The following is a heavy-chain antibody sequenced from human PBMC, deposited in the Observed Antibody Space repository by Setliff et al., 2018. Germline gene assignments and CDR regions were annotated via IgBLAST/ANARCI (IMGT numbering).Heavy chain of an antibody. D-gene: IGHD3-10*01. CDR2: ISAYNGNT. J-gene: IGHJ4*02. V-gene: IGHV1-18*01. CDR3: AKGLGAYLSGTYYTADQ. Sequence: GASVKVSCKASGYTFTSYAFSWVRQAPGQGLEWMGWISAYNGNTNYAQKFQGWVSMTRDTSITTAYMELSRLTSDDTAVYYCAKGLGAYLSGTYYTADQWGQGTLVTVSS. CDR1: GYTFTSYA.